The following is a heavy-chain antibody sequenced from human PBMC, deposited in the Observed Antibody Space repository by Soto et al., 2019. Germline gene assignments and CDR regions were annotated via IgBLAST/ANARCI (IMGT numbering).Heavy chain of an antibody. D-gene: IGHD5-12*01. J-gene: IGHJ3*02. V-gene: IGHV3-9*01. CDR3: AKDLDGYNFIGDCAFDI. CDR2: ISWNSGSI. CDR1: GFTFDDYA. Sequence: GGSLRLSCAASGFTFDDYAMHWVRQAPGKGLEWVSGISWNSGSIGYADSVKGRFTISRDNAKNSLYLQMNSLRAEDTALYYCAKDLDGYNFIGDCAFDIWGQGTMVTVSS.